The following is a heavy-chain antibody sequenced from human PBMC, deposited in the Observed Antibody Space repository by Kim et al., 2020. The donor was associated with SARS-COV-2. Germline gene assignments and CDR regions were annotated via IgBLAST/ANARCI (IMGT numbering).Heavy chain of an antibody. J-gene: IGHJ4*02. CDR3: TRGGYSYDY. D-gene: IGHD5-12*01. Sequence: SIVITYADSVRGRFTISRDNGKSSLFLQMNSLRDEDTAVYYCTRGGYSYDYWGQGTLVTVSS. CDR2: SIVI. V-gene: IGHV3-48*02.